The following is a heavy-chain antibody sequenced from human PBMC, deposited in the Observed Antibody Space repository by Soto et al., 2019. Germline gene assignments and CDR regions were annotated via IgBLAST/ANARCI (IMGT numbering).Heavy chain of an antibody. CDR2: MYYSVST. Sequence: SETLSHTCTVSGGSISSGGYYCSWIRQHPGKGLELIGYMYYSVSTCYNPSLKSPVTISVDTSKNQLSLKMSSVTVADTAVYYCARLRVTTLGENYYRDRKDVPAQGTSVTVSS. CDR3: ARLRVTTLGENYYRDRKDV. V-gene: IGHV4-31*01. CDR1: GGSISSGGYY. D-gene: IGHD4-4*01. J-gene: IGHJ6*02.